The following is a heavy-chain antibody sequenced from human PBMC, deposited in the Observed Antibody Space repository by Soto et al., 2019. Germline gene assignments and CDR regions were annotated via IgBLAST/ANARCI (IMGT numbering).Heavy chain of an antibody. CDR2: ISGGGGST. CDR3: ALIVVVVGATDGFDI. Sequence: GGSLRLSCAASGFTFSSYAMTWVRQAPGKGLEWVSAISGGGGSTYYADSVKGRFTISRDNSKNTLYVQINSLRAEDTAVYYCALIVVVVGATDGFDIWGQGTVVTVSS. CDR1: GFTFSSYA. V-gene: IGHV3-23*01. J-gene: IGHJ3*02. D-gene: IGHD2-15*01.